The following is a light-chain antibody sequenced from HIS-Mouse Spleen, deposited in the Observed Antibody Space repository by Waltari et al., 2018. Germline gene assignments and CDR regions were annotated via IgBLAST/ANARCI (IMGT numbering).Light chain of an antibody. J-gene: IGLJ3*02. V-gene: IGLV1-47*01. CDR1: SSNIGSNY. Sequence: QSVLTQPPSASGTPGQRVTISCSGSSSNIGSNYVYWYQHLPGTAPKLLIYRNNKWPSGVPDRSSGSKSGTSASLAISGLRSEDEADYYCAAWDDSLSGPVFGGGTKLTVL. CDR2: RNN. CDR3: AAWDDSLSGPV.